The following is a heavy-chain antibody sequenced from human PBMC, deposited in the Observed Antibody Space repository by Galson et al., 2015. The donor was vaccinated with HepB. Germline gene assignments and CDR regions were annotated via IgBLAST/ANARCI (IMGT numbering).Heavy chain of an antibody. V-gene: IGHV3-23*01. D-gene: IGHD4-17*01. J-gene: IGHJ4*02. CDR1: GFTFSDYA. CDR2: ISGSGGST. CDR3: AKAPDFGDYESYLDY. Sequence: SLRLSCAASGFTFSDYAMSWVRQAPGKGLEWVSAISGSGGSTYYADSVQGRFAISRDNSKNTLYLQMNSLRAEDTAVYYCAKAPDFGDYESYLDYWGQGTLVTVSS.